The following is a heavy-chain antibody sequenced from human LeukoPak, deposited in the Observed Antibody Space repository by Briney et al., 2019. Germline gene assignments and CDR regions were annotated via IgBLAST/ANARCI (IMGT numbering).Heavy chain of an antibody. Sequence: GASVTVSCKSSGYTFTGYYMHWVRQAPGRGLEWMGWINPNSGGTNYAQKFQGRVTMTRDTSISTAYMELSRLRSDDTAVYYCARVVGELEPFDYWGQGTLVTVSS. D-gene: IGHD1-1*01. CDR1: GYTFTGYY. V-gene: IGHV1-2*02. CDR2: INPNSGGT. J-gene: IGHJ4*02. CDR3: ARVVGELEPFDY.